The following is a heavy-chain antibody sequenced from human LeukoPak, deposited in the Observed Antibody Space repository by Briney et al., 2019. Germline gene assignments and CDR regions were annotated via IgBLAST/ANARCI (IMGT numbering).Heavy chain of an antibody. CDR3: GTDPDNDDFWSGHRDY. D-gene: IGHD3-3*01. Sequence: PGGSLRLSCVVSGLTFNNYAMSWVRQAPGKGLEWVSAISGTGGSTFYADSVKGRFTISRDNSKNTLSLQMNSLRVDDTAVYYCGTDPDNDDFWSGHRDYWGQGTLVTVSS. CDR1: GLTFNNYA. V-gene: IGHV3-23*01. J-gene: IGHJ4*02. CDR2: ISGTGGST.